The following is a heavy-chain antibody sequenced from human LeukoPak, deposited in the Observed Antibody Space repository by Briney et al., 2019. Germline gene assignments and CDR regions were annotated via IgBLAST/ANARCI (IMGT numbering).Heavy chain of an antibody. V-gene: IGHV1-8*01. Sequence: ASVKVSCKASGYTFTSYDINWVRQAAGRGIEWMGWMTPNSGFSGYAHKFRGRVTMTGNTSISTAYMELSSLRSEDTAIYYCVTNWGSRYYSDMDVWGQGTTVTVSS. CDR2: MTPNSGFS. J-gene: IGHJ6*02. D-gene: IGHD7-27*01. CDR3: VTNWGSRYYSDMDV. CDR1: GYTFTSYD.